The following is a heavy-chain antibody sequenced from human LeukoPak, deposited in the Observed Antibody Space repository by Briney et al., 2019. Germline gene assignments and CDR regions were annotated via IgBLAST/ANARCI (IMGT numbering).Heavy chain of an antibody. CDR1: GFTFSDYG. J-gene: IGHJ4*02. Sequence: GGSLRLSCAASGFTFSDYGMSWVRQAPGKGLEWVANIKQDVSEKYYVDSVKGRFTISRDNAKNSLYLQMNSLRAEDTAVYYCARVRKDIVVVPGAMRDTYYFDYWGQGTLVTVSS. D-gene: IGHD2-2*01. CDR3: ARVRKDIVVVPGAMRDTYYFDY. CDR2: IKQDVSEK. V-gene: IGHV3-7*01.